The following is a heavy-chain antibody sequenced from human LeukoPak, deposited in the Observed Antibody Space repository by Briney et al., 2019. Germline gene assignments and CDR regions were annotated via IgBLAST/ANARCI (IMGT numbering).Heavy chain of an antibody. Sequence: SETLSLTCTVSGGSISRFYWSWIRQPPGKGLEWIGYISSSGSTNYSPSLKNRVTISMDTSKSQFSLRLSSLTAADTAVYYCAKSRGLGNYFDSWGQGTLVTASS. D-gene: IGHD3-16*01. CDR1: GGSISRFY. J-gene: IGHJ4*02. CDR3: AKSRGLGNYFDS. V-gene: IGHV4-59*01. CDR2: ISSSGST.